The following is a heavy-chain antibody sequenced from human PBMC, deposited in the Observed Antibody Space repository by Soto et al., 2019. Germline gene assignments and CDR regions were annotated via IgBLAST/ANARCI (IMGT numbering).Heavy chain of an antibody. CDR3: ARVVRRAEAYYFDY. CDR1: GYTFTGYY. Sequence: ASVKVSFKASGYTFTGYYMHWVRQAPGQGLEWMGWINPNSGGTNYAQKFQGRVTMTRDTSISTAYMELSRLRSDDTAVYYCARVVRRAEAYYFDYWGQGTLVTVSS. CDR2: INPNSGGT. V-gene: IGHV1-2*02. J-gene: IGHJ4*02.